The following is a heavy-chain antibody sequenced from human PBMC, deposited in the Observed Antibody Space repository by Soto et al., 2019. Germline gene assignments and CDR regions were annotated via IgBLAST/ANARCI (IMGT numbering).Heavy chain of an antibody. J-gene: IGHJ4*02. D-gene: IGHD6-13*01. Sequence: QVQLVQSGAEVKKPGASVKVSCKASGYTFNTYDIEWVRLATGQGLEWMGSMNPNTGSTDYAQKFQGRVTMTMTTSISTAYLELSSLSSDDTAIYYCARTMGGIAAAGSDFWGQGTLVTVSA. CDR2: MNPNTGST. V-gene: IGHV1-8*01. CDR3: ARTMGGIAAAGSDF. CDR1: GYTFNTYD.